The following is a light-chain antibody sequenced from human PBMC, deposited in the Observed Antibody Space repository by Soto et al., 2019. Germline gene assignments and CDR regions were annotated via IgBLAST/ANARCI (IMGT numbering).Light chain of an antibody. J-gene: IGKJ4*01. CDR1: RIINTY. CDR2: SAS. V-gene: IGKV1-39*01. CDR3: QQSYSNPLT. Sequence: DIQVTQSPSSLSASVGDRVTLSCRASRIINTYLNWYQQKPGQAPTLLIYSASILQSGVPSRFTGSGSGTDFFLTISSLQPEDFADYYCQQSYSNPLTFGGGTRVQIK.